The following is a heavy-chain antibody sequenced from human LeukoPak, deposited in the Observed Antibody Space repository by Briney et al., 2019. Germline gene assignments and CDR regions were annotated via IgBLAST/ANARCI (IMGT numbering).Heavy chain of an antibody. Sequence: GGSLRLSCAASGFTFSSYAMSWVRQAPGKGLEWVSAISGSGGSTYYADSVKGRFTISRDNSKNTLYLQMNSLRAEDTAVYYCAKGRSIVVVPADYDYWGQGTLVTVSS. CDR3: AKGRSIVVVPADYDY. CDR1: GFTFSSYA. V-gene: IGHV3-23*01. J-gene: IGHJ4*02. CDR2: ISGSGGST. D-gene: IGHD2-2*01.